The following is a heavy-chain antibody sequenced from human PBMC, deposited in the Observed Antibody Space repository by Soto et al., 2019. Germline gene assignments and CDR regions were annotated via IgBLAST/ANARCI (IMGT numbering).Heavy chain of an antibody. CDR2: IKQDGSEK. CDR3: ARDIGGYSYGSNWFDP. D-gene: IGHD5-18*01. Sequence: EVQLVESGGGLVQPGGSLRLSCAASGFTFSSYWMSWVRQAPGKGLEWVANIKQDGSEKYYVDSVKGRFTISRDNAKNSLYRQMNSLRAEDTAVYYCARDIGGYSYGSNWFDPWGQGTLVTVSS. CDR1: GFTFSSYW. J-gene: IGHJ5*02. V-gene: IGHV3-7*03.